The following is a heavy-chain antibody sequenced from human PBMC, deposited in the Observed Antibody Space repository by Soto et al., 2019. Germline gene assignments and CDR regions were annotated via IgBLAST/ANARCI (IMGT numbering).Heavy chain of an antibody. Sequence: ASVKVSCKASGYTFTGYYMHWVRQAPGQRLEWMGWINPNSGGTNYAQKFQGRVTMTRDTSISTAYMELSRLRSDDTAVYYCARFPTSGYPYYFDYWGQGTLVTVSS. CDR3: ARFPTSGYPYYFDY. D-gene: IGHD3-3*01. CDR1: GYTFTGYY. CDR2: INPNSGGT. V-gene: IGHV1-2*02. J-gene: IGHJ4*02.